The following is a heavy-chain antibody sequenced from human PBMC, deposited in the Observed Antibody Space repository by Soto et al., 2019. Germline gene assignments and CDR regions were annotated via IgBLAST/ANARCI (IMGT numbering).Heavy chain of an antibody. D-gene: IGHD3-3*01. Sequence: GSLRLSCVASGLTFSRHAMVWVRQAPGKGLEWVSTITANSGSSDYGDSVKGRFTISRDNAGSTLFLQMNSLRVEDTATYYCAKSPEWPNRYFDYWGQGTLVTVSS. J-gene: IGHJ4*02. V-gene: IGHV3-23*01. CDR1: GLTFSRHA. CDR3: AKSPEWPNRYFDY. CDR2: ITANSGSS.